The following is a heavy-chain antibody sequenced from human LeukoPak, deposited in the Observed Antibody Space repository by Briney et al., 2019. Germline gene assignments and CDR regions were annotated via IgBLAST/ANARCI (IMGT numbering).Heavy chain of an antibody. CDR2: MNPNSGNT. CDR3: ARGRSGSYGEYFQH. D-gene: IGHD1-26*01. Sequence: ASVKVSCKASGYTFTSYDINWVRQATGQGLEWMGWMNPNSGNTDYAQKFQGRVTMTRNTSISAAYMELSSLRSEDTAVYYCARGRSGSYGEYFQHWGQSTLVTVSS. CDR1: GYTFTSYD. J-gene: IGHJ1*01. V-gene: IGHV1-8*01.